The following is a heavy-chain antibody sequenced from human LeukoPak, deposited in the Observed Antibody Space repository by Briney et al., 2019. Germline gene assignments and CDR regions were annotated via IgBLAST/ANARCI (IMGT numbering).Heavy chain of an antibody. J-gene: IGHJ5*02. D-gene: IGHD2-2*01. Sequence: GASVKVSCKASGYTFTGYYMHWVRQAPGQGLEWMGWFNPNSGGTNYAQKFQGRVTMTRDTSISTAYMELSRLRSDDTAVYYCAREDFDCSSTSCLYHWLDTWGQGTLVTVSS. CDR1: GYTFTGYY. CDR2: FNPNSGGT. CDR3: AREDFDCSSTSCLYHWLDT. V-gene: IGHV1-2*02.